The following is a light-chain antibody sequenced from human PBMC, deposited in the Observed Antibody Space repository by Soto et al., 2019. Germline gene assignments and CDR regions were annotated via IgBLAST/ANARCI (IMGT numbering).Light chain of an antibody. CDR1: RSISDW. V-gene: IGKV1-5*01. CDR2: DAS. Sequence: DIQITQSPSSLSPSVGDGVTITCRASRSISDWLAWYQQKQGKAPELLIFDASNLKSGVSSRFRGSRSGTEFTLTINRLQPDDFATYYCQQYNTYSGTFGPGTKVDIK. J-gene: IGKJ1*01. CDR3: QQYNTYSGT.